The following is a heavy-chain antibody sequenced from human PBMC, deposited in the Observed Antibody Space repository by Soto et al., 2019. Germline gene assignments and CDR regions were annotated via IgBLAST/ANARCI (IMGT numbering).Heavy chain of an antibody. CDR3: ARGRARPSLYGDSVSYYFDY. D-gene: IGHD4-17*01. CDR1: GYTFTSYE. CDR2: LNPNSGNT. V-gene: IGHV1-8*01. J-gene: IGHJ4*02. Sequence: QVQLVQSVAEVKKPGASVKVSCKASGYTFTSYEINWVRQETGQGLEWMGWLNPNSGNTGYAQKFQGRVTMTRNTSISTAYMELHSLRSEDTAVYYCARGRARPSLYGDSVSYYFDYWGQGTLVTVSS.